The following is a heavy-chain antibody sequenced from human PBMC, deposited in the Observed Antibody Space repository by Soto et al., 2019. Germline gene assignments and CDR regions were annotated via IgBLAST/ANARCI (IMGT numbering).Heavy chain of an antibody. Sequence: VQLVESGGGLVQPGRSLRLSCAASGFTFDDYAMHWVRQAPGKGLEWVSGISWNSGSIGYADSVKGRLTISRDNAKNSRYLQMNSLRAEDTALYYCAKGMDYYGMDVWGQGTTVTVSS. V-gene: IGHV3-9*01. CDR3: AKGMDYYGMDV. J-gene: IGHJ6*02. CDR2: ISWNSGSI. CDR1: GFTFDDYA.